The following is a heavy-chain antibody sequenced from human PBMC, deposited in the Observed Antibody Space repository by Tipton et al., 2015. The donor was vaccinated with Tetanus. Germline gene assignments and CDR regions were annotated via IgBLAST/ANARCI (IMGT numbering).Heavy chain of an antibody. CDR2: TYGGGRST. J-gene: IGHJ3*02. Sequence: SLRLSCAASGFNLNNYAMSWVRQAPGKGLEWVSVTYGGGRSTYYADSAKGRFTISRDDSKNTLYLQMNSLRADDTAIYYCAKAMNDLRYALDIWGLGTLVTVAS. V-gene: IGHV3-23*03. CDR3: AKAMNDLRYALDI. D-gene: IGHD1-1*01. CDR1: GFNLNNYA.